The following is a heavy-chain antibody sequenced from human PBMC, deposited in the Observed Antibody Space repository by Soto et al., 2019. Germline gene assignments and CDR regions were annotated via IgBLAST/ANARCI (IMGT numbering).Heavy chain of an antibody. CDR1: GFTSTNYV. D-gene: IGHD2-8*01. V-gene: IGHV3-23*01. CDR2: ISGSGTTT. Sequence: EVHLLDSGGGLVQPGGSLRLSCAASGFTSTNYVMNWVRQAPGKGLVWVSSISGSGTTTFYADSVKGRFIISRDNSKNTLYLQMNSLRAEDTALYYCAKDRVGGVPDAFDIWGQGPMVTVS. CDR3: AKDRVGGVPDAFDI. J-gene: IGHJ3*02.